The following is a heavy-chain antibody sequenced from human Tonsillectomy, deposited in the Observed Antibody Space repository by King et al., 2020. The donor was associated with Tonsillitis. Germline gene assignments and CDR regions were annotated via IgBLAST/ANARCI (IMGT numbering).Heavy chain of an antibody. Sequence: LQLQESGPGLVKPSETLSLTCTVSGGSISSSDYYWGWIRQPPGNGLEWIGTIYYSGSTYYNPSLKSRVTISADTSQNQLSLKLTSVTAADTAVYYCARAPLYCSSTSCYWGYFDYWVQGTLVTVSS. CDR1: GGSISSSDYY. CDR3: ARAPLYCSSTSCYWGYFDY. V-gene: IGHV4-39*07. D-gene: IGHD2-2*01. CDR2: IYYSGST. J-gene: IGHJ4*02.